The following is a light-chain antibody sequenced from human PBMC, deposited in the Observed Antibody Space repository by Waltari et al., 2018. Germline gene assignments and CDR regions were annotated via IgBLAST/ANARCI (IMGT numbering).Light chain of an antibody. CDR2: DAA. CDR1: TGIRTY. J-gene: IGKJ1*01. CDR3: QLRSKWLRT. V-gene: IGKV3-11*01. Sequence: PPHQARTGIRTYLARNQQKPTQAPCPLTYDAATRATATPALFSGSGYGTDFTLTISSLGPEDLAVYYAQLRSKWLRTFGQGTKVEV.